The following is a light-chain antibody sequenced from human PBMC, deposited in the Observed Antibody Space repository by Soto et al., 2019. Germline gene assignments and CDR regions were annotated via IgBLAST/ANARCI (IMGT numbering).Light chain of an antibody. CDR3: SSYTSSSTRV. CDR1: SSDVGAYDF. J-gene: IGLJ1*01. CDR2: EVS. V-gene: IGLV2-14*03. Sequence: QSVLTQPASVSGSPGQSITISCTGTSSDVGAYDFVSWYQQHPDKAAKLMIYEVSNRPSGVSNRFSGSKSVNTATLTISGLQAEDEADYYCSSYTSSSTRVFGTGTKLTVL.